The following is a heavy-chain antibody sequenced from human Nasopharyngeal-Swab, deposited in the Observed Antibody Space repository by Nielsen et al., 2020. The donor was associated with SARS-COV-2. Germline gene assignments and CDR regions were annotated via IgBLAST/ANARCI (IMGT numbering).Heavy chain of an antibody. Sequence: ASVKVSCKASGYTFTSYAMNWVRQAPGQGREGMGWINTNTGNPTYAQGFTGRFVFSLDTSVSTAYLQISSLKAEDTAVYYCARSNQRGYCSSTSCQGRDWFDPWGQGTLVTVSS. V-gene: IGHV7-4-1*02. J-gene: IGHJ5*02. CDR3: ARSNQRGYCSSTSCQGRDWFDP. CDR2: INTNTGNP. CDR1: GYTFTSYA. D-gene: IGHD2-2*01.